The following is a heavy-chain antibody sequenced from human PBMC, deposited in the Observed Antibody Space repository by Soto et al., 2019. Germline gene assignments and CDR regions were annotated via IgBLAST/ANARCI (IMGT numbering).Heavy chain of an antibody. CDR3: AREREEYCSGGSCYSGVWFDP. V-gene: IGHV1-69*13. Sequence: SVKVSCKASGGTFSSYAISWVRQAPGQGLEWMGGIIPIFGTANYAQKFQGRVTITADESTSTAYMELSSLRSEDAAVYYCAREREEYCSGGSCYSGVWFDPWGQGTLVTVSS. D-gene: IGHD2-15*01. CDR2: IIPIFGTA. CDR1: GGTFSSYA. J-gene: IGHJ5*02.